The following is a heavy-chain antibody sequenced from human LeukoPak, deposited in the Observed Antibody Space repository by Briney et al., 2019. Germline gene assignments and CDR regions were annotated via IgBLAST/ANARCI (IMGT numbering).Heavy chain of an antibody. Sequence: GGSLRLSCSASGFSFSSYAMHWVREAPGKGLEYVSAISSNGGSTYYADSVKGRFTISRDNSKNTLYLQMSSLRAEDTAVYYCVKLSAAGTDYWGQGTLVTVSS. CDR1: GFSFSSYA. J-gene: IGHJ4*02. CDR3: VKLSAAGTDY. D-gene: IGHD6-13*01. CDR2: ISSNGGST. V-gene: IGHV3-64D*06.